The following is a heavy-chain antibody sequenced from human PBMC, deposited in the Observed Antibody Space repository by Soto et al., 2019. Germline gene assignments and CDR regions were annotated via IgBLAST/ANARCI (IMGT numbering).Heavy chain of an antibody. D-gene: IGHD1-1*01. CDR3: ARGRYGDY. V-gene: IGHV1-18*01. CDR1: GYAFTTYG. CDR2: ISAHNGNT. Sequence: QVHLVQSGAEVKKPGASVKVSCKGSGYAFTTYGITWVRQAPGQGLEWMGWISAHNGNTNYAQKLQGRVTVTRDTATSTAYMELRRLRSDDTAVDYCARGRYGDYWGQGALVPVSS. J-gene: IGHJ4*02.